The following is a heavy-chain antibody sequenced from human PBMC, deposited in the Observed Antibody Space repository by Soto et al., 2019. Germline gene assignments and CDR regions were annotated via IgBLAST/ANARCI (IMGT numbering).Heavy chain of an antibody. CDR2: ISAYNGNT. Sequence: QFQLVQYGAEVKKPGASVKVSCKASGYTFTTYDISWVQQATGQGLAWMGWISAYNGNTNYAQKLQGRVTMTTDTSTSAAYMELRSLRSDDTAVYYWARGGGYCSSTSCYRWFDPWGQGTLVTVSS. J-gene: IGHJ5*02. D-gene: IGHD2-2*01. V-gene: IGHV1-18*04. CDR3: ARGGGYCSSTSCYRWFDP. CDR1: GYTFTTYD.